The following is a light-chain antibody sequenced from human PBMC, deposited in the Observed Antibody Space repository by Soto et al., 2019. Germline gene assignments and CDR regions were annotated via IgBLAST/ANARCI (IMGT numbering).Light chain of an antibody. CDR1: SSNIGSNS. CDR3: AAWDDSLNGREV. CDR2: SNN. Sequence: QPVLTQPPSASGTPGQRGTISCSGSSSNIGSNSVNWYQQLPGAAPKLLIYSNNQRPSGVPDRFSGSKSGTSASLAISGLQSEDEADYYCAAWDDSLNGREVFGTGTKVTVL. J-gene: IGLJ1*01. V-gene: IGLV1-44*01.